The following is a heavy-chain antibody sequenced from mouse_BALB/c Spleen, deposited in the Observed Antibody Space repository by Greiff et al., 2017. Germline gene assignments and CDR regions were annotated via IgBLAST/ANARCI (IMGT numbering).Heavy chain of an antibody. CDR3: TRSDSYDYDLFAY. J-gene: IGHJ3*01. CDR1: GYTFTSYY. D-gene: IGHD2-4*01. CDR2: INPSNGGT. V-gene: IGHV1S81*02. Sequence: QVQLKQSGAELVKPGASVKLSCKASGYTFTSYYMYWVKQRPGQGLEWIGEINPSNGGTNFNEKFKSKATLTVDKSSSTAYMQLSSLTSEDSAVYYCTRSDSYDYDLFAYWGQGTLVTVSA.